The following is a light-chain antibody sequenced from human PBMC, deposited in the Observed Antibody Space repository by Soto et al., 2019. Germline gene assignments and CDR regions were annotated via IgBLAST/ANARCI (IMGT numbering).Light chain of an antibody. CDR1: QSVSTD. CDR3: QQYGSSPPWT. Sequence: DIVLTQSPAPLSLSPGERATLSCRASQSVSTDLAWYQQKPGQAPRLLIYDASHRATGIPARFSGSGSETDFTLAISRLVPEDFAVYYCQQYGSSPPWTFGQGPKVEIK. J-gene: IGKJ1*01. CDR2: DAS. V-gene: IGKV3-20*01.